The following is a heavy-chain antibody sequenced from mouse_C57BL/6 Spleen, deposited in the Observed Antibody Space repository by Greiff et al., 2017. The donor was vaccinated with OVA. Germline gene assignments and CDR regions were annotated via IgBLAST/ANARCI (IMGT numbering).Heavy chain of an antibody. CDR1: GFNIKDYY. CDR2: IDPEDGET. Sequence: VHVKQSGAELVKPGASVKLSCTASGFNIKDYYMHWVKQRTEQGLEWIGRIDPEDGETKYAPKFQGKATITADTSSNTAYLQLSSLTSEDTAVYYCARGYGNLYWYFDVWGTGTTVTVSS. J-gene: IGHJ1*03. CDR3: ARGYGNLYWYFDV. D-gene: IGHD2-1*01. V-gene: IGHV14-2*01.